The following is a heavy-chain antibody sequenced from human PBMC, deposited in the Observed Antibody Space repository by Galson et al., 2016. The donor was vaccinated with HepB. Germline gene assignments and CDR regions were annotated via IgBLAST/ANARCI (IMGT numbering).Heavy chain of an antibody. Sequence: ETLSLTCTVSGAFVSSSSYYWGWIRQPPGKGLEWIGSIHYTGTTFYNASLKSRVVMSVDTSMNQFSLRLSSVTAADTSVYYCVKTADYGDLYYFDSWGQGRQVTVSS. V-gene: IGHV4-39*01. D-gene: IGHD4-17*01. CDR2: IHYTGTT. CDR3: VKTADYGDLYYFDS. CDR1: GAFVSSSSYY. J-gene: IGHJ4*02.